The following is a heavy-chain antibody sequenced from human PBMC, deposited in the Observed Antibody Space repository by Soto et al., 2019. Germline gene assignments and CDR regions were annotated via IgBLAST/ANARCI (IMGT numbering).Heavy chain of an antibody. D-gene: IGHD2-21*01. Sequence: EVQLVESGGGLVQPGGSLRLSYGVSGFTFSDPYMDWVRQAPGKGLEWVGRSRNKANSYSTEYAASVKGRFTISRDDSKNSLYLQMNSLKTEDTAVYYCARVVVGRALDYCGQGTLVTVSS. CDR2: SRNKANSYST. V-gene: IGHV3-72*01. CDR3: ARVVVGRALDY. J-gene: IGHJ4*02. CDR1: GFTFSDPY.